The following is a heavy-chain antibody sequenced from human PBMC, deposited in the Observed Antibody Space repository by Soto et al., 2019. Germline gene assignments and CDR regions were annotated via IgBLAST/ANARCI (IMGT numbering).Heavy chain of an antibody. CDR2: IYYSGST. CDR3: ARLPWADYGGIFDP. Sequence: SETLSLTCTVSGGSISNYWSWIRQPPGKGLEWIGYIYYSGSTNYNPSLKSRVTISLDTSKNQFSLKLSSVTAADTALYYCARLPWADYGGIFDPWGQGTLVTVSS. CDR1: GGSISNY. J-gene: IGHJ5*02. V-gene: IGHV4-59*12. D-gene: IGHD4-17*01.